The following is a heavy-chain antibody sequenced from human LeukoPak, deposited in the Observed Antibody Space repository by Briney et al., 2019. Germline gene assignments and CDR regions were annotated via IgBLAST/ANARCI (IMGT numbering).Heavy chain of an antibody. D-gene: IGHD1-26*01. CDR3: ARRFGGRWIWYFDH. J-gene: IGHJ4*02. CDR1: GGSISSSSYY. CDR2: IYYSGST. V-gene: IGHV4-39*01. Sequence: SETLSLTCTVSGGSISSSSYYWGWIRQPPGKGLEWIGSIYYSGSTYYNPSLKSRVTISVDTSKNQFSLKLSSVTAADTAVYYCARRFGGRWIWYFDHWGQGTLVTVSS.